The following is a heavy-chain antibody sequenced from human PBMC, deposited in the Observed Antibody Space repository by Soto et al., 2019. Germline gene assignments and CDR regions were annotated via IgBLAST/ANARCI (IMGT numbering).Heavy chain of an antibody. J-gene: IGHJ5*02. V-gene: IGHV4-59*01. Sequence: SLTFTVSGGSISSYYLSWIRPPPGEGLEWIGYIYYSGSTHYNLSLKSRVPISVATSKNQFSLKLSSVTAADTAAYYCAREGYGEPNWFDPWGQGTLVTVSS. CDR1: GGSISSYY. CDR2: IYYSGST. D-gene: IGHD4-17*01. CDR3: AREGYGEPNWFDP.